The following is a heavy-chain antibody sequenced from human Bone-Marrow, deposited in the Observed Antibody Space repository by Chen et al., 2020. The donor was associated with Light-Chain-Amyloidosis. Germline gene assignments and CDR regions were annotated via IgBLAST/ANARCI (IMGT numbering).Heavy chain of an antibody. D-gene: IGHD2-15*01. J-gene: IGHJ6*02. Sequence: EVQLVETGVGLIQPGGSLRLSCAASGLIVSGSYMNWVRQAPGKGLEWVSAIYSGGSTHYADSVKGRFTISRDNSKNTLYLQMNSLRAEDTAVYYCAREACSGTSCYGLDVWGQGTTVTVSS. V-gene: IGHV3-53*02. CDR1: GLIVSGSY. CDR2: IYSGGST. CDR3: AREACSGTSCYGLDV.